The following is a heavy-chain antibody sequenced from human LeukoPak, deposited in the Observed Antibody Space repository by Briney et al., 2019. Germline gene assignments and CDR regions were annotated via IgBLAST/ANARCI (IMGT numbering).Heavy chain of an antibody. J-gene: IGHJ4*02. Sequence: QPGGSLRPSCAASGFTVSSNYMNWVRQAPGQGLEWVSIIYSGGTTYYADSVKGRFTISRDNSKNTLYLQMNSLRAEDTAVYYCARVLWNGDYPRFDFWGQGTLVTVSS. CDR2: IYSGGTT. D-gene: IGHD4-17*01. CDR1: GFTVSSNY. V-gene: IGHV3-53*01. CDR3: ARVLWNGDYPRFDF.